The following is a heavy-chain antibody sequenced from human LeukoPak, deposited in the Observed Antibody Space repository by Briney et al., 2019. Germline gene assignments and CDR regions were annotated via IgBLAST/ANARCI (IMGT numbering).Heavy chain of an antibody. J-gene: IGHJ4*02. Sequence: PSETLSLTCTVSGGSISSYYWSWIRQPPGKGLEWIGYIYYSGSTNYDPSLKSRVTISVDTSKNQSSLKLSSATAADTAVYYCARERSSSSTFDYWGQGTLVTVSS. CDR2: IYYSGST. CDR3: ARERSSSSTFDY. D-gene: IGHD6-6*01. CDR1: GGSISSYY. V-gene: IGHV4-59*01.